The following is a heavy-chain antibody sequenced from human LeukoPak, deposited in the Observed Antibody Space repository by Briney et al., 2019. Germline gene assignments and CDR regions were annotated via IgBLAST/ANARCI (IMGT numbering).Heavy chain of an antibody. CDR1: GFTFSSYG. CDR2: IWYDGSNK. CDR3: AKEGRGSYSAGSYYYGMDV. J-gene: IGHJ6*02. Sequence: GGSLRLSCAASGFTFSSYGMHWVRQAPGKGLEWVAVIWYDGSNKYYADSVKGRFTISRDNSKNTLYLQMNSLRAEDTAVYYCAKEGRGSYSAGSYYYGMDVWGQGTTVTVSS. V-gene: IGHV3-33*06. D-gene: IGHD3-16*01.